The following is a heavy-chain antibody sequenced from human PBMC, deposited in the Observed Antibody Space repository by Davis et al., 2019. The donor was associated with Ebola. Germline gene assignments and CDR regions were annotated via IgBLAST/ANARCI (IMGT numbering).Heavy chain of an antibody. CDR3: ARARFNYNILDAFDV. CDR2: IFDNGNT. Sequence: PGGSLRLSCTVSNGSISDYFWTWIRQPAGKGLEWIGRIFDNGNTQYNPSLKSRVTMSLDTPKKQLSLELTSVTAADTAMYYCARARFNYNILDAFDVWGHGTMVTVSS. D-gene: IGHD4-11*01. J-gene: IGHJ3*01. CDR1: NGSISDYF. V-gene: IGHV4-4*07.